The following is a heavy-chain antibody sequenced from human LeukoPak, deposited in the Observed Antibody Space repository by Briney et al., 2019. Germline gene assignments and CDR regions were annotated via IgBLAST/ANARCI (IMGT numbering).Heavy chain of an antibody. CDR2: IIPIFGTA. CDR1: GGTFSSYA. V-gene: IGHV1-69*05. CDR3: ARGDFESGNYNDAFDI. D-gene: IGHD1-26*01. J-gene: IGHJ3*02. Sequence: GASVKVSCKASGGTFSSYAISWVRQAPGQGLEWMGGIIPIFGTASHAQKFQGRVTITTDESTTTAYMELSSLRAEDTAVYYCARGDFESGNYNDAFDIWGQGTMVTVSS.